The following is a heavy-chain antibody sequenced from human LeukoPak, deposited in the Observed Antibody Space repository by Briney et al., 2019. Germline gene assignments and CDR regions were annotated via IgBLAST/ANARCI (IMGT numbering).Heavy chain of an antibody. D-gene: IGHD4-17*01. V-gene: IGHV4-39*01. Sequence: PSETLPLPCTVSGGSISSSSYYWGWIRQPPGKGLEWIGSIYYSGSTCYNPSLKSRVTISVDTSKNQFSLKLSSVTAADTAVYYCARQRVYGDRWFDPWGQGTLVTVSS. CDR1: GGSISSSSYY. CDR2: IYYSGST. J-gene: IGHJ5*02. CDR3: ARQRVYGDRWFDP.